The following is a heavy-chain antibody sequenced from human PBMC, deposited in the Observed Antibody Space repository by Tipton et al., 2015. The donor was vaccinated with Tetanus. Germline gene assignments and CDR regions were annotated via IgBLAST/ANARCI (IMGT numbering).Heavy chain of an antibody. D-gene: IGHD2-2*01. CDR2: VYYNGNT. J-gene: IGHJ4*02. CDR1: GASLRGGDYR. V-gene: IGHV4-61*08. Sequence: TLSLTCTVSGASLRGGDYRWSWIRQPPGEGLEWIGYVYYNGNTHYNPALKSRVTISVDTSKNQFSLKLSSVTAADTAIYYCAREVPAAGHFDSWGQGTLVTVSS. CDR3: AREVPAAGHFDS.